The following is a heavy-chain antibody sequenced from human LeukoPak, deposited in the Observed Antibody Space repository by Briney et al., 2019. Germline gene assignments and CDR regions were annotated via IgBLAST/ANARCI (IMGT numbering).Heavy chain of an antibody. CDR3: AKVRPPHSSSWYKFDY. V-gene: IGHV3-23*01. Sequence: GGSLRLSCAASGFTFSSYAMSWVRQTPGKGLEWVSGISGSGDSTYYADSVKGRFTISRDNSKNTLYLQMNSLRAEDTAVYYCAKVRPPHSSSWYKFDYWGQGTLVTVSS. J-gene: IGHJ4*02. CDR1: GFTFSSYA. CDR2: ISGSGDST. D-gene: IGHD6-13*01.